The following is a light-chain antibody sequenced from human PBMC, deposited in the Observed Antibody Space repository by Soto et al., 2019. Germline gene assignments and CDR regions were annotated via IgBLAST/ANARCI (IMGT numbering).Light chain of an antibody. CDR2: GAS. J-gene: IGKJ2*01. CDR3: QQYASSPVYT. Sequence: EIVLTQSPGTLSLSPGERATLSCRASQSVSSSYLAWYQQKPGQAPRLPIYGASSRATGIPDRFSGSGSGTDFTLTISRLEPEDFAVYYCQQYASSPVYTFGQPTKLDIK. V-gene: IGKV3-20*01. CDR1: QSVSSSY.